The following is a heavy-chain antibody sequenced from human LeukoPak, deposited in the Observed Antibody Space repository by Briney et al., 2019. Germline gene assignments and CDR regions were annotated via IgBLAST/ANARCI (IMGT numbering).Heavy chain of an antibody. J-gene: IGHJ4*02. D-gene: IGHD2-15*01. CDR2: IWYDGSNK. Sequence: QAGGSLRLSCAASGFTFSSYGMHWVRQAPGKGLEWVAVIWYDGSNKYYADSVKGRFTISRDNSKNTLYLQMNSLRAEDTAVYYCARGRVVVVNYYFDYWGQGTLVTVSS. CDR1: GFTFSSYG. CDR3: ARGRVVVVNYYFDY. V-gene: IGHV3-33*01.